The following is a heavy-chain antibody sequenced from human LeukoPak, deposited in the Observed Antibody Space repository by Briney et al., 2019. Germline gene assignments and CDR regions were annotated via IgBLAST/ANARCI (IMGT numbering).Heavy chain of an antibody. CDR3: ARGPSGYHNT. CDR2: ISSSSSPI. D-gene: IGHD5-12*01. J-gene: IGHJ4*02. Sequence: GGSLRLSCAASGFTFSSYSMNWVRQAPGKGLEWLSYISSSSSPIYYADSVKGRFTISRDNSKNTLYLQMNSLRAEDTAVYYCARGPSGYHNTGGQGTLVTVSS. CDR1: GFTFSSYS. V-gene: IGHV3-48*01.